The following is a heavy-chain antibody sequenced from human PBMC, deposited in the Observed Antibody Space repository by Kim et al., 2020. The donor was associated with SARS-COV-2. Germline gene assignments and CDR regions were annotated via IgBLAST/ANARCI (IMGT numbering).Heavy chain of an antibody. CDR2: IDSDGSGT. CDR3: ARVSGWYLPFDY. CDR1: GFTFNNYW. J-gene: IGHJ4*02. V-gene: IGHV3-74*01. Sequence: GGSLRLSCAASGFTFNNYWMHWVRQAPGKGLMWVSHIDSDGSGTNYADSVKGRFTISRDNAKNTLYLQMSSLRAEDTAVYYCARVSGWYLPFDYWGQGALVTVSS. D-gene: IGHD6-19*01.